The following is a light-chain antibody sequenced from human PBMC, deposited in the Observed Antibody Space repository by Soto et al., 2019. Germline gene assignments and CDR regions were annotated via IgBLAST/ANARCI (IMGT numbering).Light chain of an antibody. CDR1: INDFVVYNY. J-gene: IGLJ1*01. CDR3: STHTTSGALQV. CDR2: GVS. V-gene: IGLV2-14*01. Sequence: QSALTQPASVSGSPGQSITISCTGTINDFVVYNYVSWYQQLPGKAPKLMIYGVSNRPSGVSNRFSGSKSGNTASLAISGLPACDRAGYYCSTHTTSGALQVFGTGTKLTVL.